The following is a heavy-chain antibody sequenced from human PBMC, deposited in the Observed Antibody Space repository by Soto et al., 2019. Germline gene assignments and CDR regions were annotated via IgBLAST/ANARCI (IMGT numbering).Heavy chain of an antibody. J-gene: IGHJ6*03. CDR1: GASISSYY. CDR2: INHSGGT. V-gene: IGHV4-59*12. Sequence: SETLSLTCTVSGASISSYYWSWIRQPPGKGLEWIGYINHSGGTDSSPSLKSRVTMSVDMSKNQFSLTLNSVTAADTATYYCARGGISHWAYFYYMDVWDRGTTVTVSS. CDR3: ARGGISHWAYFYYMDV. D-gene: IGHD2-21*01.